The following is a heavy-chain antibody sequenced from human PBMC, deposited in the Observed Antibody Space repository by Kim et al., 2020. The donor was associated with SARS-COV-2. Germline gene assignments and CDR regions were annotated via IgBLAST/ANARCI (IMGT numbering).Heavy chain of an antibody. D-gene: IGHD1-7*01. CDR3: ARGRDFLELPHHYYHMDV. CDR2: IKPDGSDK. CDR1: GFTFSLYW. V-gene: IGHV3-7*01. J-gene: IGHJ6*03. Sequence: GGSLRLSCAASGFTFSLYWVTWVRQAPGKGLEWVANIKPDGSDKFYVDSVKGRFTPSRDNAKNSLYLQMNSLRAEDTAVYYCARGRDFLELPHHYYHMDVWGRSTAVTVS.